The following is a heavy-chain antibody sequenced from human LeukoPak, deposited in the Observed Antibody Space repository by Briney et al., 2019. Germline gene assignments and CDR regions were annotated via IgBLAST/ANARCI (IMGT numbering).Heavy chain of an antibody. CDR2: IFNGGST. CDR1: GFTVSNNH. V-gene: IGHV3-53*01. D-gene: IGHD1-1*01. CDR3: AKVEGASKASVY. Sequence: GGSLRLSCAASGFTVSNNHMNWVRQAPGKGLEWVSVIFNGGSTYYADSVKGRFTISRDNSKNTLYLQMYSLRAEDTAVYYCAKVEGASKASVYWGQGALVTVSS. J-gene: IGHJ4*02.